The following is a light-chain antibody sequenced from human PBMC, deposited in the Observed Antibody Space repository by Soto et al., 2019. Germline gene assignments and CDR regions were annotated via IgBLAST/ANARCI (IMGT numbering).Light chain of an antibody. CDR1: QSVSSGY. CDR3: QQYADSPYT. V-gene: IGKV3-20*01. Sequence: EIVLTQSPGTLSLSPGERASLSCRARQSVSSGYLAWYQQQPGQAPRLLIYGTSARAPCVPDRFSGSGSGTDFTLTISSVEPEDFAVYYCQQYADSPYTFGLGTKLEIK. J-gene: IGKJ2*01. CDR2: GTS.